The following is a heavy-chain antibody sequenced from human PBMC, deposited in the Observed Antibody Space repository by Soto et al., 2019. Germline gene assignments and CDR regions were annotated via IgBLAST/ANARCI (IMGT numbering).Heavy chain of an antibody. CDR3: ATRYSNYGHFDY. J-gene: IGHJ4*02. CDR2: FDPEDGET. CDR1: GYTLTELS. Sequence: ASVKVSCKVSGYTLTELSMHWVRQAPGKGLEWMGGFDPEDGETIYAQKFQGRVTMTEDTSTDTAYMELSSLRSEDTAVYYCATRYSNYGHFDYWGQGTLVTVSS. V-gene: IGHV1-24*01. D-gene: IGHD4-4*01.